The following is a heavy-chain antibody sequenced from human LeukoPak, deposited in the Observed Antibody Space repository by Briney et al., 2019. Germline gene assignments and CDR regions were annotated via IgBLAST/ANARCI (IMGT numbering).Heavy chain of an antibody. V-gene: IGHV3-21*01. CDR1: GFTFSSHS. D-gene: IGHD5-18*01. CDR3: ARGYTCGY. CDR2: ISSDSNYI. J-gene: IGHJ4*02. Sequence: GGSLRLSCAASGFTFSSHSMNWVRQAPGKGLEWVSCISSDSNYILYADSVKGRFTISRDNAENSLYLQLNSLRAEDTAVYYCARGYTCGYWGQGTLVIVSS.